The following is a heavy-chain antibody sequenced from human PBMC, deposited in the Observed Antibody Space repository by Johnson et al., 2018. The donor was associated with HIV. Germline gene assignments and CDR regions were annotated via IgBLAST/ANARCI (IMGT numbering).Heavy chain of an antibody. J-gene: IGHJ3*02. Sequence: EKLVESGGGMVKPGGSLRLSCAASGFTFSNAWMSWVRQAPGQRLEWVSSISGGSTYYADSVKGRFTISRDNSKNTLYLQMNSLRDEDTAVYYCATNRGGAFDIWGQGTMVTVSS. CDR3: ATNRGGAFDI. D-gene: IGHD3-16*01. CDR2: ISGGST. V-gene: IGHV3-38*03. CDR1: GFTFSNAW.